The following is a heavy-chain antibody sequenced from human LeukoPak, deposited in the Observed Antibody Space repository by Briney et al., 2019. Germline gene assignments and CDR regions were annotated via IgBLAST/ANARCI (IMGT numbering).Heavy chain of an antibody. D-gene: IGHD2-21*02. Sequence: GGSLRLSCAASGFTFSSYEMNWVRQAPGKGLEWVSYISGSGSTIYYADSVKGRFTISRDNAKNSLYLQMNSLSAEDTAVYYCARGNVVVTATYYFDYWGQGTLVTVSS. CDR2: ISGSGSTI. V-gene: IGHV3-48*03. CDR3: ARGNVVVTATYYFDY. J-gene: IGHJ4*02. CDR1: GFTFSSYE.